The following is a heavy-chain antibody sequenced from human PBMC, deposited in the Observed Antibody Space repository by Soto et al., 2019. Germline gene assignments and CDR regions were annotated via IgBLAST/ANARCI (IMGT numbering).Heavy chain of an antibody. CDR3: AREEVRYCSSTSCSGYYYYYGMDV. CDR1: GGTFSSYA. Sequence: ASVKVSCKASGGTFSSYAISWVRQAPGQGLGWMGGIIPIFGTANYAQKFQGRVTITADESTSTAYMELSSLRSEDTAVYYCAREEVRYCSSTSCSGYYYYYGMDVWGQGTTVTVSS. J-gene: IGHJ6*02. CDR2: IIPIFGTA. V-gene: IGHV1-69*13. D-gene: IGHD2-2*01.